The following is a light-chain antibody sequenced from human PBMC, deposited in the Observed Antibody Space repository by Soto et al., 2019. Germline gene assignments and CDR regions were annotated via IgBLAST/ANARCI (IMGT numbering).Light chain of an antibody. CDR2: GAS. V-gene: IGKV3D-15*01. Sequence: EIVMAQSPATLAVSPGERATLSCRASQSVSGNLAWYQQKPGRAPRLLIYGASIRATGIPARFSGSGSGTKFPVTICSLLWEYFAVYYRHQYNNWTLLAGGTKVDIK. J-gene: IGKJ4*01. CDR3: HQYNNWTL. CDR1: QSVSGN.